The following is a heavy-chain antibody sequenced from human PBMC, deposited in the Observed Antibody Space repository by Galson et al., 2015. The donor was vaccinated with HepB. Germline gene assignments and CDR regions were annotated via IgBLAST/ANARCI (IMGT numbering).Heavy chain of an antibody. V-gene: IGHV3-30*18. Sequence: SLRLSCAASGFTFSSYCMHWVRQAPGKGLEWAAVTSHDENDQRYADSVKGRFTISRDNAKNTLNLQMNSLRPEDTAVYYCAKGLHSGSYSDVYYGMDVWGQGTTVTVSS. J-gene: IGHJ6*02. CDR1: GFTFSSYC. CDR3: AKGLHSGSYSDVYYGMDV. CDR2: TSHDENDQ. D-gene: IGHD1-26*01.